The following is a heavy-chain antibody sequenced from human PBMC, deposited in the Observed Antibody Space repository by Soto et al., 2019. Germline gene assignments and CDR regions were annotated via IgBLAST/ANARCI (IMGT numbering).Heavy chain of an antibody. J-gene: IGHJ4*02. V-gene: IGHV5-51*01. Sequence: GESLKISCKGSGYSFTSYWIGWVGQMPGKGLEWMGIIYPGDSDTRYSPSFQGQVTISADKSISTAYLQWSSLKASDTAMYYCARCHYDSSGYYYSLDYWGQGTLVTVSS. CDR1: GYSFTSYW. CDR2: IYPGDSDT. CDR3: ARCHYDSSGYYYSLDY. D-gene: IGHD3-22*01.